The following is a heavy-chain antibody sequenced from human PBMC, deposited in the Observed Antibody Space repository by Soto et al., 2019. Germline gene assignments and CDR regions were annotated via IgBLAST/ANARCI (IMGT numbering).Heavy chain of an antibody. CDR3: AKVVPGLRFLEWLNFFDY. V-gene: IGHV3-23*01. D-gene: IGHD3-3*01. J-gene: IGHJ4*02. CDR1: GFTFSSYA. CDR2: ISGSGGST. Sequence: GGSLRLSCAASGFTFSSYAMSWVRQAPGKGLEWVSAISGSGGSTYYADSVKGRFTISRDNSKNTLYLQMNSLRAEDTAVYYCAKVVPGLRFLEWLNFFDYWGQGTLVTVSS.